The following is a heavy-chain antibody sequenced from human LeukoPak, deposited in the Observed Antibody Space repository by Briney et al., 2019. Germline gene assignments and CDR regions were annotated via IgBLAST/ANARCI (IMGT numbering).Heavy chain of an antibody. CDR1: RGTFSSYS. CDR2: IIPIFGTA. Sequence: SVKVSCKASRGTFSSYSISWVRQAPGQGLEWRGRIIPIFGTANYAQKLQGRVTITADKSTSTAYMELTSLKSDDTAVYYCASNFVDTAMATDYWGQGTLVTVSS. V-gene: IGHV1-69*06. J-gene: IGHJ4*02. CDR3: ASNFVDTAMATDY. D-gene: IGHD5-18*01.